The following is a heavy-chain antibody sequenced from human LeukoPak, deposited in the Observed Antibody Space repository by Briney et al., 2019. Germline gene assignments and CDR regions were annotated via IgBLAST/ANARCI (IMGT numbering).Heavy chain of an antibody. CDR1: GFTFSNYA. D-gene: IGHD6-13*01. Sequence: GGSLRLSCAASGFTFSNYAMHWVRQAPGKGLEFVSAISSNGDSTYYANSVKGRFTISRDNSKNTLYLQMGSLRAEDTAVYYCARHIAAAGDYWGQGTLVTVSS. V-gene: IGHV3-64*01. CDR3: ARHIAAAGDY. CDR2: ISSNGDST. J-gene: IGHJ4*02.